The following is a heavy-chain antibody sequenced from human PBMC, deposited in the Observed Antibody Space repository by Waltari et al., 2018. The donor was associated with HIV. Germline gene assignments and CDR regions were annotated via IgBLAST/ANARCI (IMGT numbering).Heavy chain of an antibody. D-gene: IGHD2-2*01. CDR2: IKEDGSEK. J-gene: IGHJ4*02. Sequence: EVQLVESGGGLVQSGGSLRLSCTVSGLSFSGYWMSWVRQAPGKGLEVVGNIKEDGSEKYYVDSVKGRFTISRDNAKNSLYLQMNSLRAEDTAMYYCARARYCSSISCSYFDDWGQGTLVTVSS. CDR1: GLSFSGYW. V-gene: IGHV3-7*01. CDR3: ARARYCSSISCSYFDD.